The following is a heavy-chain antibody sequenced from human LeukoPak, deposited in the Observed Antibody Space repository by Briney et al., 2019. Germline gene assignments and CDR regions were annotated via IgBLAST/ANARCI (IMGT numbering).Heavy chain of an antibody. CDR1: GGSFSGYH. J-gene: IGHJ4*02. V-gene: IGHV4-59*08. CDR3: ARQLRGEAVAGHLQPFDY. Sequence: SETLSLTCTVSGGSFSGYHWNWIRQPPGKGLEWIGEIDYGGRAHYSPSLKSRLTVSLETSKNHFSLNMRSVTAADTAVYFCARQLRGEAVAGHLQPFDYWGQGTLVTVSS. D-gene: IGHD6-19*01. CDR2: IDYGGRA.